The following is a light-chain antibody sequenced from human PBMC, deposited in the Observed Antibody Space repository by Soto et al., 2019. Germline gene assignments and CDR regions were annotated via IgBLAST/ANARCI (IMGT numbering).Light chain of an antibody. V-gene: IGLV1-40*01. J-gene: IGLJ3*02. CDR3: QSYDSSMSV. CDR2: DNY. CDR1: SSNIGPGYD. Sequence: QSVLTQPPSVSGAPGQRVTISCTGSSSNIGPGYDVHWYQQVPGTAPKLLIYDNYNRPSGVPDRFSGSKSGTSASLAITGLQAEDEAHYYCQSYDSSMSVFGGGTKLTVL.